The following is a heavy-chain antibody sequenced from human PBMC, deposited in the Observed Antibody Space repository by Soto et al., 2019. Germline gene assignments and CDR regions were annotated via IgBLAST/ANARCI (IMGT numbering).Heavy chain of an antibody. CDR3: AREGFDHRPDY. J-gene: IGHJ4*02. V-gene: IGHV4-4*02. Sequence: SETLSLTCAVSGDSISSPNWWSWYRQTPGKGLELIGEMFASGSSNYNPSLNGRVTISLDTSKNHFSLKLTSLTAAGTAIYYCAREGFDHRPDYWGQGIPVTVSS. CDR1: GDSISSPNW. CDR2: MFASGSS.